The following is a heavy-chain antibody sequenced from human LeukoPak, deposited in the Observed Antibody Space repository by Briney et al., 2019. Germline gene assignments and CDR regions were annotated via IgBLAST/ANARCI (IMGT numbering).Heavy chain of an antibody. CDR1: GYTFTGYF. D-gene: IGHD3-16*01. CDR2: INPNSGGT. Sequence: ASVRVSCTPSGYTFTGYFMHWVRQAPGQGLEWMGWINPNSGGTNYAQKFQGRVTMTRDTSISTAYMDLSRLRSDDTAVYYCARDNDSRDPPHFDYWGQGTLVTVSS. J-gene: IGHJ4*02. CDR3: ARDNDSRDPPHFDY. V-gene: IGHV1-2*02.